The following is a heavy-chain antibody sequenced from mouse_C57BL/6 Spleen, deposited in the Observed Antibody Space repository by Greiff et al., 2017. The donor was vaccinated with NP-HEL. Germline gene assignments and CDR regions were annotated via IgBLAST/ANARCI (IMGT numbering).Heavy chain of an antibody. CDR1: GYTFPDYN. V-gene: IGHV1-18*01. CDR3: ARLWLRRGYFDV. D-gene: IGHD2-2*01. CDR2: INPNNGGT. Sequence: VQLQQSGPELVKPGASVKIPCKASGYTFPDYNMDWVKQSPGKSLEWIGDINPNNGGTIYTQKFKGKATLTVDKSSSTAYTELRSLTSEDTAGYYCARLWLRRGYFDVWGTGTTVTVSS. J-gene: IGHJ1*03.